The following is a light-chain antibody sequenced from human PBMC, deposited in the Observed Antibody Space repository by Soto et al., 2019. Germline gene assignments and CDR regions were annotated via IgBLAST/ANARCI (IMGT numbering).Light chain of an antibody. CDR3: ATWDDRLNAFL. CDR2: SND. Sequence: QSVLSQPPSASGTPGQRVTISCSGSTSNIGSNSVNWYRQLPGTAPKLLIHSNDQRPSGVPDRLSGSKSGTSASLAISGLQSEDEADYYCATWDDRLNAFLFGGGTKVTVL. V-gene: IGLV1-44*01. CDR1: TSNIGSNS. J-gene: IGLJ2*01.